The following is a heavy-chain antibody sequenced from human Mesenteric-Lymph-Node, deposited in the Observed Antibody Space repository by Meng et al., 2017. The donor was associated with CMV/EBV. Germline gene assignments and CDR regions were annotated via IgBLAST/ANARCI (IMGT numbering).Heavy chain of an antibody. CDR1: GFAFSDHY. CDR3: VRVGNEDGKGGWVDT. D-gene: IGHD4-23*01. CDR2: VRTKVKSYTT. J-gene: IGHJ5*02. Sequence: GGSLRLSCAASGFAFSDHYMDWVRQAPGKGLEWVGRVRTKVKSYTTTYAASMQGRFGISRADSKNSVFLQMNSLKTEDSAVYYCVRVGNEDGKGGWVDTWGQGTLVTVSS. V-gene: IGHV3-72*01.